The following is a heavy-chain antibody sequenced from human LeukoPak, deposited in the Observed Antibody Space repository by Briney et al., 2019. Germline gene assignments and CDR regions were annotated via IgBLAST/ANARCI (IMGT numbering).Heavy chain of an antibody. Sequence: ASVKVSCKASGYTFTSYYMHWVRQAPGQGLEWMGWINPNSGGTNYAQKFQGRVTMTRDTSISTAYMELSRLRSDDTAVYYCARDSGGSSWGYYYYYMDVWGKGTTVTVSS. D-gene: IGHD6-13*01. CDR2: INPNSGGT. J-gene: IGHJ6*03. V-gene: IGHV1-2*02. CDR1: GYTFTSYY. CDR3: ARDSGGSSWGYYYYYMDV.